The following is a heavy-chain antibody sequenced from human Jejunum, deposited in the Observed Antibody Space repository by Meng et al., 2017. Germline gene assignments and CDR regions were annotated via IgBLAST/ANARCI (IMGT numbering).Heavy chain of an antibody. CDR3: ARAIRERYFDS. CDR1: GVSTTAPFY. Sequence: QVQLQEWGPGLVKPSGTLSLTCTVSGVSTTAPFYWTWIRQAPGKGLEWIGEVWPSGATYYNPSLSSRITISIDTSNNQFSLEVAFLTAADTAVYYCARAIRERYFDSWGQGTLVTVSS. J-gene: IGHJ4*02. CDR2: VWPSGAT. V-gene: IGHV4-4*02. D-gene: IGHD1-14*01.